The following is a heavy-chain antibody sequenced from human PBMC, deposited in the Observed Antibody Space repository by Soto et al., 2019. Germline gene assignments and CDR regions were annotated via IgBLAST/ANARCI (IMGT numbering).Heavy chain of an antibody. D-gene: IGHD2-2*02. Sequence: SETLSLTCAVYGGSFSGYYWSWIRQPPGKGLEWIGEINHSGSTNYNPSLKSRVTISVDTSKNQFSLKLSSVTAADTAVYYCARGRFCSSTSCYMDWFDPWGQGTLVTVSS. CDR1: GGSFSGYY. CDR2: INHSGST. V-gene: IGHV4-34*01. CDR3: ARGRFCSSTSCYMDWFDP. J-gene: IGHJ5*02.